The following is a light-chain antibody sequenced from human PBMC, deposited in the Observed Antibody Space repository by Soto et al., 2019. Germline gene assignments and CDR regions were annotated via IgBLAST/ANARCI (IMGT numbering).Light chain of an antibody. CDR1: QGIRND. J-gene: IGKJ1*01. CDR2: AAS. Sequence: AIQMTQSPSSLSASVGDRVTITCRASQGIRNDLGWYQQKPGKAPKLLIYAASSLQSGVPSRFSGSGSGTDFTLTISSQLPEDVATYYCLQDYNSLRTFGQGTKAEIK. CDR3: LQDYNSLRT. V-gene: IGKV1-6*01.